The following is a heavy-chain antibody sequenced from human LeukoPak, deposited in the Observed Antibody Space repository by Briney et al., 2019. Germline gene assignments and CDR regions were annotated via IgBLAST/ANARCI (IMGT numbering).Heavy chain of an antibody. CDR1: GFILNPHA. CDR3: AKDAQRGFDFSNSLEN. CDR2: IWSDKSHR. D-gene: IGHD4-11*01. Sequence: GGSLRLSCVPAGFILNPHAMHWVRPAPGKGLGWVAVIWSDKSHRFYADSVRGRLSPSRDASRKTVYLQMGRMSAEDTAIYYCAKDAQRGFDFSNSLENWGQGALVT. J-gene: IGHJ4*02. V-gene: IGHV3-33*06.